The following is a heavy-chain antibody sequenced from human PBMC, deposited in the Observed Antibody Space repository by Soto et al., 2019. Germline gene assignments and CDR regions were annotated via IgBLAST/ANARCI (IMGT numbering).Heavy chain of an antibody. CDR3: ARGGQTDSSSWYYYYGMDV. J-gene: IGHJ6*02. D-gene: IGHD6-13*01. V-gene: IGHV1-18*04. Sequence: ASVKVSCKASGYTFTSYGISWVRQAPGQGLEWMGWISAYNGNTNCAQKLQGRVTMTTDTSTSTAYTELRSLRSDDTAVYYCARGGQTDSSSWYYYYGMDVWGQGTTVTVSS. CDR1: GYTFTSYG. CDR2: ISAYNGNT.